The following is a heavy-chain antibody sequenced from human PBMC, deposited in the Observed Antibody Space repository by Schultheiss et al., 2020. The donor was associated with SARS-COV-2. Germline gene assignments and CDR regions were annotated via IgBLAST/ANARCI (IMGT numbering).Heavy chain of an antibody. CDR3: ARHVGTTDEFDY. Sequence: GESLKISCKGSGYSFTSYWIGWVRQMPGKGLEWLAIMYPGTSDTRYSPSFQGQVTISADKSISTAYLQWSSLKASDTAMYYCARHVGTTDEFDYWGQGTLVTVSS. CDR2: MYPGTSDT. V-gene: IGHV5-51*01. J-gene: IGHJ4*02. CDR1: GYSFTSYW. D-gene: IGHD1-1*01.